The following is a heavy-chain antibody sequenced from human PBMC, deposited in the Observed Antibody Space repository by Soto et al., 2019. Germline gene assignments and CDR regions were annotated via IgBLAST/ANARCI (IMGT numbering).Heavy chain of an antibody. CDR1: GFTFSSYS. CDR2: ISSSSSYI. V-gene: IGHV3-21*01. J-gene: IGHJ4*02. Sequence: LRLSCAASGFTFSSYSMNWVRQAPGKGLEWVSSISSSSSYIYYADSVKGRFTISRDNAKNSLYLQMNSLRAEDTAVYYCAREMGDIVVVVAAPFDYWGQGTLVTVSS. D-gene: IGHD2-15*01. CDR3: AREMGDIVVVVAAPFDY.